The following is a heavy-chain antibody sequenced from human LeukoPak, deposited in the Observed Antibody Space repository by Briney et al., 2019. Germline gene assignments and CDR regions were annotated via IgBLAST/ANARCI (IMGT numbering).Heavy chain of an antibody. CDR3: ARDHGRGYYDSSRGDY. J-gene: IGHJ4*02. D-gene: IGHD3-22*01. CDR1: GFTFSDYY. CDR2: ISFSGNTI. V-gene: IGHV3-11*04. Sequence: PGGSLRLSCAASGFTFSDYYMSWIRQAPGKGLQWVSYISFSGNTIYYADSVKGRFTISRDNAKNSLYLQMNSLRAEDTAVYYCARDHGRGYYDSSRGDYWGQGTLVTVSS.